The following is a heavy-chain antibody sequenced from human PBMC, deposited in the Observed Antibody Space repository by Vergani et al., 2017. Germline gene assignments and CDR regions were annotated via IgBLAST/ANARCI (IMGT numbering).Heavy chain of an antibody. CDR1: GFTFTSSA. CDR3: AADPDTAMVVYYYGMDV. Sequence: QMQLVQSGPEVKKPGTSVKVSCKASGFTFTSSAMQWVRQARGQRLEWIGWIVVGSGNTTYAQKFQERVTITRDMSTSTAYMELSSLRSEDTAVYYCAADPDTAMVVYYYGMDVWGQGTTVTVSS. CDR2: IVVGSGNT. J-gene: IGHJ6*02. D-gene: IGHD5-18*01. V-gene: IGHV1-58*02.